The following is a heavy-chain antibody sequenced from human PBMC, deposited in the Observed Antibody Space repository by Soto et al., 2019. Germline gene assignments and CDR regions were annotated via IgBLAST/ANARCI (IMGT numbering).Heavy chain of an antibody. CDR2: IWYDGSNE. CDR1: GFTFRNYG. D-gene: IGHD3-10*01. J-gene: IGHJ6*01. Sequence: QVQLVESGGGVVQPGRSLRLSCAASGFTFRNYGMHWVRQAPGKGLEWVAVIWYDGSNEYYADSVKGRFTISRDNSKNTLFLQMNSLRAEDTAVYYCARVQGRWYGSGSYEGMDVW. CDR3: ARVQGRWYGSGSYEGMDV. V-gene: IGHV3-33*01.